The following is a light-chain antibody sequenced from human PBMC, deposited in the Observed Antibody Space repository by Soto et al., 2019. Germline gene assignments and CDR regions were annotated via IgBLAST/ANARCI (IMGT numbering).Light chain of an antibody. J-gene: IGLJ1*01. CDR3: AAWDDSLNGYV. CDR2: NNN. Sequence: QSVLTQPPSASGTPGQRVTISCSGGSSNIGTNAVNWYQQLPGTAPKLLIYNNNQRPSGVPPRFSGSKSGTSASLAISGLQSEDEADYYCAAWDDSLNGYVFGTGTKVTVL. CDR1: SSNIGTNA. V-gene: IGLV1-44*01.